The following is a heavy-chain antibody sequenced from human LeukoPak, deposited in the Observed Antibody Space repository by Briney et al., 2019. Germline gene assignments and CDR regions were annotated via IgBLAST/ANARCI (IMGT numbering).Heavy chain of an antibody. D-gene: IGHD3-16*01. V-gene: IGHV1-46*01. Sequence: ASVKVSCKASGYTFTSYYMHWVRQAPGQGLEWMGIINPSGGSTSYAQKFQGRVTMTRDTSTSTVYMELSSLRSEDTAVYYCARIRAFRGGSTSYYYGMDVWGQGTTVTVSS. J-gene: IGHJ6*02. CDR2: INPSGGST. CDR1: GYTFTSYY. CDR3: ARIRAFRGGSTSYYYGMDV.